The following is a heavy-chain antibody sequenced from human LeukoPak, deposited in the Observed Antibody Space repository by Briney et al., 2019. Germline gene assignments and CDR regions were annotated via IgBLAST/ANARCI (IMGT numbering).Heavy chain of an antibody. V-gene: IGHV3-74*01. Sequence: GGSLRLSCAASGFTFSNYWMHWVRQAPGKGLVWVSRINSDGGSTTYADSVKGRFTISRDNAKNTLYLQMNSLRAEDTAVYYCARDLGTGMATADYWGQGTPVTVSS. CDR1: GFTFSNYW. D-gene: IGHD5-18*01. J-gene: IGHJ4*02. CDR2: INSDGGST. CDR3: ARDLGTGMATADY.